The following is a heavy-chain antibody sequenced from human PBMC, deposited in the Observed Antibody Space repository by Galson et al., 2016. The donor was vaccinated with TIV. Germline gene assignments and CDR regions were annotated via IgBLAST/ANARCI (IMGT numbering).Heavy chain of an antibody. Sequence: SLRLSCAASGFTFDDYAMHWVRQAPGKGLEWLSSITWNSDRMVYADSVKGRFTISRDNSKNSLYLQMNSLRAEDSAIYYCAKFSGTYHNQYFFDYWGQGTQITVAS. CDR2: ITWNSDRM. CDR1: GFTFDDYA. V-gene: IGHV3-9*01. J-gene: IGHJ4*02. CDR3: AKFSGTYHNQYFFDY. D-gene: IGHD5-12*01.